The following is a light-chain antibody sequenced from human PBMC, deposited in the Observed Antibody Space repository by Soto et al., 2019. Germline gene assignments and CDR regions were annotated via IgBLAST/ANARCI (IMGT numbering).Light chain of an antibody. CDR2: EVS. V-gene: IGLV2-14*01. CDR3: SSYTSSSTYV. CDR1: RSDVGGYNY. J-gene: IGLJ1*01. Sequence: QSVLTQPASVSGSPGKSITISCTGTRSDVGGYNYVSWSQQHPGKAPQLMIYEVSNRPSGVSNRFSGSKSGNTASLTISGLQAEDEADYYCSSYTSSSTYVFGTGTKVTVL.